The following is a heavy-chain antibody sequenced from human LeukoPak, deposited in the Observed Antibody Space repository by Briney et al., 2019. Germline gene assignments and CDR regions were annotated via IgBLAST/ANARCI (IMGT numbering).Heavy chain of an antibody. CDR1: GFTFSSYS. CDR3: AKLGPTVVRGIDY. J-gene: IGHJ4*02. D-gene: IGHD4-17*01. CDR2: ISGSGGST. V-gene: IGHV3-23*01. Sequence: TGGSLRLSCAASGFTFSSYSMNWVRQAPGKGLEWVSAISGSGGSTYYADSVKGRFTISRDNSKNTLYLQMNSLRAEDTAVYYCAKLGPTVVRGIDYWGQGTLVTVSS.